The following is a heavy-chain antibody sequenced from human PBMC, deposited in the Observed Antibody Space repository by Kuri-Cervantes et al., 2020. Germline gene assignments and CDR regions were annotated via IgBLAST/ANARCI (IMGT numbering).Heavy chain of an antibody. D-gene: IGHD2-8*01. CDR2: IYYSGTT. CDR1: GGSISSSSYY. J-gene: IGHJ4*02. CDR3: ARGPENTNGFYFDY. V-gene: IGHV4-39*01. Sequence: SETLSLTCTVSGGSISSSSYYWGWIRQPPGKGLEWIGNIYYSGTTYYNASLKSRVTISVDTSKNQFSLRLSSVTAADTALYYCARGPENTNGFYFDYWGQGALVTVSS.